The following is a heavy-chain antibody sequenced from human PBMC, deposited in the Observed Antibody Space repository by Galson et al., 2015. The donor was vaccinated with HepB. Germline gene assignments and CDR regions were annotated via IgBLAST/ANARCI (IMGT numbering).Heavy chain of an antibody. CDR3: TTYLLRFLEWGGS. D-gene: IGHD3-3*01. CDR1: GFTFSDAY. Sequence: SLRLSCAASGFTFSDAYMSWVRQAPGKGLEWVGRVKPKTGGGTTDYAVPVKGRFTISRDDSKNTLYLQMNSLKTEDTAVYYCTTYLLRFLEWGGSWGQGTLVTVSS. CDR2: VKPKTGGGTT. V-gene: IGHV3-15*01. J-gene: IGHJ5*02.